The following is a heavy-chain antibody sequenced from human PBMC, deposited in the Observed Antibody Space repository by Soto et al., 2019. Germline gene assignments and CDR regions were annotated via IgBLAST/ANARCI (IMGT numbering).Heavy chain of an antibody. V-gene: IGHV1-18*01. D-gene: IGHD2-21*02. J-gene: IGHJ3*02. CDR2: ISGYDGDT. CDR1: GYTFSTYG. CDR3: VRNLEYWVGYCYEDVFDT. Sequence: QVPLVQSGAEVKKPGASVKVSCKASGYTFSTYGVSWVRQAPGQGLEWMGWISGYDGDTNYAQKIRGRVTMTTDTSRSTANMGLRSLRSDDPAFYYCVRNLEYWVGYCYEDVFDTWAKGQWSPSLQ.